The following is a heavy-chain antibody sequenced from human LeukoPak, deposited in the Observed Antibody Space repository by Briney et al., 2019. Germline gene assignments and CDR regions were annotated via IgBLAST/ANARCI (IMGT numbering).Heavy chain of an antibody. J-gene: IGHJ4*02. CDR2: INHSGST. D-gene: IGHD3-22*01. CDR3: ARGAYYYDSSGYYFPRLYYFDY. CDR1: GGSFSGYY. Sequence: PSETLSLTCAVYGGSFSGYYWSWIRQPPGKGLEWIGEINHSGSTNYNPSLKSRVTISVDTSKNQFSLKLSSVTAADTAVCYCARGAYYYDSSGYYFPRLYYFDYWGQGTLVTVSS. V-gene: IGHV4-34*01.